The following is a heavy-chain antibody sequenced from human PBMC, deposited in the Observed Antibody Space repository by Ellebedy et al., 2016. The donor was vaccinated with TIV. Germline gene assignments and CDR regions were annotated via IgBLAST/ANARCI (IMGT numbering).Heavy chain of an antibody. CDR3: ARDGIAVAGTSHWFDP. V-gene: IGHV1-69*13. Sequence: SVKVSXXASGYTFTSYGISWVRQAPGQGLEWMGGIIPIFGTANYAQKFQGRVTITADESTSTAYMELSSLRSEDTAVYYCARDGIAVAGTSHWFDPWGQGTLVTVSS. CDR2: IIPIFGTA. CDR1: GYTFTSYG. D-gene: IGHD6-19*01. J-gene: IGHJ5*02.